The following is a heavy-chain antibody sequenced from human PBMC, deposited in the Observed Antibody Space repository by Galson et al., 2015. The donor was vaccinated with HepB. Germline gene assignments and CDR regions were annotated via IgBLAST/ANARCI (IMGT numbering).Heavy chain of an antibody. CDR1: GYTFTGYY. D-gene: IGHD6-13*01. J-gene: IGHJ4*02. V-gene: IGHV1-2*02. CDR2: FNPNGGGT. Sequence: SVKVSCRASGYTFTGYYIHWVRQAPGQGLEWMGWFNPNGGGTNYAQKFQERVTITRDMSTSTAYMELNSLRSEDTAVYYCAAGQRYSSNWGQGTLVTVSS. CDR3: AAGQRYSSN.